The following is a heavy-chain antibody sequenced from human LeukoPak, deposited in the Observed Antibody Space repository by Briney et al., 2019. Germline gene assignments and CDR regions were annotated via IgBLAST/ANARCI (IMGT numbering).Heavy chain of an antibody. Sequence: PSETLSLTCTVSGGSISSYYWSWIRQPPGKGLEWIGYIYYSGSTNYNPSLKSRVTISVDTSKNQFSPKLSSVTAADTAVYYCARMGYVGIKGGIWFGELTRTYYFDYWGQGTLVTVSS. CDR3: ARMGYVGIKGGIWFGELTRTYYFDY. J-gene: IGHJ4*02. D-gene: IGHD3-10*01. CDR2: IYYSGST. CDR1: GGSISSYY. V-gene: IGHV4-59*08.